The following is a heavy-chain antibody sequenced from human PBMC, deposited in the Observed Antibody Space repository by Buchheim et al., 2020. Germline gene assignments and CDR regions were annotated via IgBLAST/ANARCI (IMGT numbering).Heavy chain of an antibody. D-gene: IGHD3-3*01. V-gene: IGHV3-23*01. CDR1: GFTFSSYA. Sequence: EVQLLESGGGLVQPGGSLRLSCAASGFTFSSYAMSWVRPAPGKGLEWVSAISGSGGSTYYADSVKGRFPISRAHSKTTLYLQMNSLRAEDTAVYYCAKEGYDFWSGYYIDYYYGMDVWGQGTT. CDR3: AKEGYDFWSGYYIDYYYGMDV. CDR2: ISGSGGST. J-gene: IGHJ6*02.